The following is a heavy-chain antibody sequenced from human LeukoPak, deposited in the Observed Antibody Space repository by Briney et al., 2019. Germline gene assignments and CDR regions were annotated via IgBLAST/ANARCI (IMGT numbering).Heavy chain of an antibody. CDR1: GFTFSSYS. CDR2: ISSTSST. D-gene: IGHD3-16*01. V-gene: IGHV3-48*01. CDR3: ARDVWWASDY. Sequence: GGSLRLSCAASGFTFSSYSMNWVRQAPGKGLEWVSFISSTSSTYYADSVKGRFTISRDNAKNSLYLQMNSLRAEDTSVYYCARDVWWASDYWGQGTLVTVS. J-gene: IGHJ4*02.